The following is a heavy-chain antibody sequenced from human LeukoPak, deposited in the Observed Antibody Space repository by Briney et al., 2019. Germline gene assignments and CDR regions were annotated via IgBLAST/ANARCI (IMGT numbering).Heavy chain of an antibody. V-gene: IGHV4-59*01. D-gene: IGHD1-26*01. CDR2: IYYSGST. CDR1: GGSISSYY. Sequence: SETLSLTCTVSGGSISSYYWSWIRQPPGKGLEWTGYIYYSGSTNYNPSLKSRVTISVDTSKNQFFLKLSSVTAADTAVYYCARDLSGSYYFDYWGQGTLVTVSS. J-gene: IGHJ4*02. CDR3: ARDLSGSYYFDY.